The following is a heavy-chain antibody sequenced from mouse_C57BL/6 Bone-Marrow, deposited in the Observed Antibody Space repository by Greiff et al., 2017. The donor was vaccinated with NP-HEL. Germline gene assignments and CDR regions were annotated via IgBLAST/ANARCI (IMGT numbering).Heavy chain of an antibody. V-gene: IGHV1-14*01. CDR2: IYPYNDGT. CDR3: ARLYYGNPSYWYFDV. J-gene: IGHJ1*03. CDR1: GYTFTSYV. Sequence: EVKLMGSGPELVKPGASVKMSCKASGYTFTSYVMHWVKQKPGQGLEWIGYIYPYNDGTKYNEKFKGKATLTSDKSSSTAYMELSSLTSEDSAVYYCARLYYGNPSYWYFDVWGTGTTVTVSS. D-gene: IGHD2-1*01.